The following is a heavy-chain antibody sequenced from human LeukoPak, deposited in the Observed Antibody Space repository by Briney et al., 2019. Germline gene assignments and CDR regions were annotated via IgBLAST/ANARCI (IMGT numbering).Heavy chain of an antibody. V-gene: IGHV4-39*07. CDR3: ARVFDS. J-gene: IGHJ4*02. CDR1: GGSVSTSDYY. CDR2: VFYTGKT. Sequence: SETLSLTCTVSGGSVSTSDYYWGWIRQSPVKGLEWIGDVFYTGKTNYNPSLRGRATISIDTSKNQFSLKLTYVTAADSTVYYCARVFDSWGQGTLVTVSS.